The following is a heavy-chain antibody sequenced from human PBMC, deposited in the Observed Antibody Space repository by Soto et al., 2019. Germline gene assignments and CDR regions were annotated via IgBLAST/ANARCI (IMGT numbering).Heavy chain of an antibody. J-gene: IGHJ6*02. CDR2: ISAYNGNT. CDR3: ARQQWLYYYYGMDV. D-gene: IGHD6-19*01. V-gene: IGHV1-18*01. Sequence: QVQLVQSGAEVKKTGASVRVSCKASGYSFTSYGISWVRQAPGQGLEWMGWISAYNGNTNYAQKLQGRVTMTTDTXRSTAYMELRRLRSDDTAVYYCARQQWLYYYYGMDVWGQGTTVTVSS. CDR1: GYSFTSYG.